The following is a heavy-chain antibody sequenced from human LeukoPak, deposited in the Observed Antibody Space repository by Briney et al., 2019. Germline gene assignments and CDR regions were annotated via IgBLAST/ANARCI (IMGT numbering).Heavy chain of an antibody. CDR3: ARWYCSGNTCFHLDF. D-gene: IGHD2-2*01. CDR2: IYYSGST. J-gene: IGHJ4*02. CDR1: GGSISGYY. Sequence: KPSETLSLTCSVSGGSISGYYWSWIRQPPGQGLEWIGYIYYSGSTNYNPSLKSRATMSVDTSTNQLSLKLTSVTAADTAVYYCARWYCSGNTCFHLDFWGQGTLVTVSS. V-gene: IGHV4-59*08.